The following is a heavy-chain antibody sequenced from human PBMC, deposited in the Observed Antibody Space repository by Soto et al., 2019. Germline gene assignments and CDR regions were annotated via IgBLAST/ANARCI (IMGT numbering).Heavy chain of an antibody. CDR1: GGSISSYY. CDR3: ARRRYYGSGSYSRLKSYYYYGMDV. Sequence: PSETLSLTCTVSGGSISSYYWSWIRQPPGKGLEWIGYIYYSGSTNYNPSLKSRVTISVDTSKNQFSLKLSSVTAADTAVYYCARRRYYGSGSYSRLKSYYYYGMDVWGQGTTVTVSS. J-gene: IGHJ6*02. CDR2: IYYSGST. D-gene: IGHD3-10*01. V-gene: IGHV4-59*08.